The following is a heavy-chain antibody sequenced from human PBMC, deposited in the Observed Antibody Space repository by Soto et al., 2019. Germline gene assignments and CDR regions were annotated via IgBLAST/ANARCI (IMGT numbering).Heavy chain of an antibody. Sequence: GGSLRLSCAASGFTFSSYGMHWVRQAPGKGLEWVAVIWYDGSNKYYADSVKGRFTISRDNSKNTLYLQMNSLRAEDTAVYYCARDQSSGWYSAYYYYGMDVWGQGTTVTVSS. D-gene: IGHD6-19*01. CDR3: ARDQSSGWYSAYYYYGMDV. J-gene: IGHJ6*02. V-gene: IGHV3-33*01. CDR1: GFTFSSYG. CDR2: IWYDGSNK.